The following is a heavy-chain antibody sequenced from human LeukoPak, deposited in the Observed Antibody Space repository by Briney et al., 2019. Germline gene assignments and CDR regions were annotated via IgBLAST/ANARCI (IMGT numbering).Heavy chain of an antibody. D-gene: IGHD3-22*01. V-gene: IGHV3-23*01. CDR2: ISGSGGST. Sequence: RGSLRLSCAASGFTFSSYAMSWVRQAPRKGLEWVSAISGSGGSTYYADSVKGRFTISRDNSKNTLYLQMNSLRAEDTAVYYCAKDTYHYDSSGYREDYWGQGTLVTVSS. CDR3: AKDTYHYDSSGYREDY. CDR1: GFTFSSYA. J-gene: IGHJ4*02.